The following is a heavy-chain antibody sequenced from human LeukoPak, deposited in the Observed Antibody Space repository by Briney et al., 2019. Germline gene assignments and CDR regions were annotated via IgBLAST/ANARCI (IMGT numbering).Heavy chain of an antibody. J-gene: IGHJ4*02. CDR1: GFTFSSYG. D-gene: IGHD3-22*01. Sequence: GSLRLSCAASGFTFSSYGMHWVRQPPGKGLEWIGSVYYRGNTYYNPSLKSRVTISVDTSKNQFYLNLSSVTAADTAVYYCARVVSARSSGYVTLDYWGQGALVTISS. V-gene: IGHV4-39*01. CDR2: VYYRGNT. CDR3: ARVVSARSSGYVTLDY.